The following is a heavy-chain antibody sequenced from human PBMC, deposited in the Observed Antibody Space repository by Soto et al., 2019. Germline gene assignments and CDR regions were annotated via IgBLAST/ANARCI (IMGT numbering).Heavy chain of an antibody. J-gene: IGHJ4*02. Sequence: QVQLVQSGAEVKKPGSSVKVSCKASGGTFSSYGINWVRQAPGQGLEWMGGINPIFGTAYYAQNFQGRVTITADESTSTAYMELISLRSEDTAVYYCARGFEYSTSSPFDYWGQGTLVTVSS. V-gene: IGHV1-69*01. CDR1: GGTFSSYG. CDR3: ARGFEYSTSSPFDY. CDR2: INPIFGTA. D-gene: IGHD6-6*01.